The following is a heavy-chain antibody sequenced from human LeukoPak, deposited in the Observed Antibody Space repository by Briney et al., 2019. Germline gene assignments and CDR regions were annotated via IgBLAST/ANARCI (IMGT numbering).Heavy chain of an antibody. D-gene: IGHD5-18*01. CDR3: ARDVDTSSHSSQLDP. Sequence: RGSLRLSCATAGFTFSTFGIHWVRQTPGKGLEWAAAIQSDGSKQYYGDSVKGRFTISRDSSKNTVYLQMNSLRDEDTAVYYCARDVDTSSHSSQLDPWGQGTLVTVSS. CDR1: GFTFSTFG. CDR2: IQSDGSKQ. V-gene: IGHV3-33*01. J-gene: IGHJ5*02.